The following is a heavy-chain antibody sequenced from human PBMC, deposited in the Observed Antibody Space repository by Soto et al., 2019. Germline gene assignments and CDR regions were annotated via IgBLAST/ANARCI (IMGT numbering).Heavy chain of an antibody. V-gene: IGHV3-73*02. J-gene: IGHJ4*02. CDR2: VKTKVDSYAT. D-gene: IGHD3-10*01. CDR1: GFIFSGSA. CDR3: ASQRGGPSGRLRSPLPDY. Sequence: EEQVVESGGGLVQPGGSLKLSCAASGFIFSGSAMHWVRQAPGKGLEWLGRVKTKVDSYATTYGASVKGIFTISRDDSKNTAYLEMSSLKTEDTAVYYCASQRGGPSGRLRSPLPDYWGQGTLVTVSS.